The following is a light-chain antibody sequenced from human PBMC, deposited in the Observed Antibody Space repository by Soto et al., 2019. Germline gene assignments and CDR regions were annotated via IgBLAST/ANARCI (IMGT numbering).Light chain of an antibody. CDR3: QQYNYWPYT. CDR1: QSVSSN. V-gene: IGKV3-15*01. J-gene: IGKJ2*01. Sequence: EIVMTQSPATLSVSPGERATLSCRASQSVSSNLAWYQQKPGQAPSLLISGASTRATSIQAKFSGSGSGTEFTLTISSLQSEDFAVYYCQQYNYWPYTFGQGTKLEIK. CDR2: GAS.